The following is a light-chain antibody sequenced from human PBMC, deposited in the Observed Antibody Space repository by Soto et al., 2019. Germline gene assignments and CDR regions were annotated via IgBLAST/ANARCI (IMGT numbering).Light chain of an antibody. CDR3: SSSTSSDTLI. J-gene: IGLJ2*01. CDR1: SNDIGAYNF. V-gene: IGLV2-14*01. CDR2: EVS. Sequence: QSVLTQPASVSGSPGQSITISCDGSSNDIGAYNFVSWYQHFPGKAPKLVIYEVSSRPSGASYRFSGSKSGNTASLTISGLQAEDESHYYCSSSTSSDTLIFGGGTKVTVL.